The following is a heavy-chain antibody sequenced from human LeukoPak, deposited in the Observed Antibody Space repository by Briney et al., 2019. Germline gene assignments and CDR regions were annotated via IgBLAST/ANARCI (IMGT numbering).Heavy chain of an antibody. CDR2: ISLSGQT. V-gene: IGHV4/OR15-8*02. D-gene: IGHD1-26*01. J-gene: IGHJ4*02. CDR1: GGSIRSTNW. CDR3: SRESGAFCPFGY. Sequence: SETLSLTCGVSGGSIRSTNWWSWVRQPPGQGLERIGEISLSGQTNFNPSLNGRVTMSLDESRNQLSLKLTSVTAADTAIYYCSRESGAFCPFGYWGQGTLVIV.